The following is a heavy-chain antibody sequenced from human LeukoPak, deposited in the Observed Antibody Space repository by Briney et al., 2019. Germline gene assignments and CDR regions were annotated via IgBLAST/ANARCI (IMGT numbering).Heavy chain of an antibody. CDR2: ISGSGGST. CDR1: GFTFSSYA. D-gene: IGHD3-16*01. V-gene: IGHV3-23*01. J-gene: IGHJ6*02. Sequence: GGSLRLSCATSGFTFSSYALNWVRQAPGQGLEWVSAISGSGGSTYYADSVKGRFTISRDTSNNVVYLQLNSLRAEDTAIYYCARFRWGDYYYYGVDVWGQGTMVTVSS. CDR3: ARFRWGDYYYYGVDV.